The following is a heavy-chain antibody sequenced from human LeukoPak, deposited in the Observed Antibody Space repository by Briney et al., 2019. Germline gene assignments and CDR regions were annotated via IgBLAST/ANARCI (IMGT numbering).Heavy chain of an antibody. V-gene: IGHV3-30*18. CDR3: AKSLYGSGSIDWFDP. D-gene: IGHD3-10*01. Sequence: GGSLRLSCAASGFTFSSYGMHWVRQAPGKGLEWVAVISYDGSNKYYADSVKGRFTISRDSSKNTLYLQMNHLRAEDTAVYYCAKSLYGSGSIDWFDPWGQGTLVTVSS. J-gene: IGHJ5*02. CDR2: ISYDGSNK. CDR1: GFTFSSYG.